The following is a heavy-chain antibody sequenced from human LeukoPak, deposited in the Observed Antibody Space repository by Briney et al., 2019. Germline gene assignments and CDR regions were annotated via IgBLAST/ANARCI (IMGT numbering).Heavy chain of an antibody. Sequence: SETLSLTCTVSGGSISSTTYYWGWIRLPPGKGLDWIGNIYYSGSTYDNPSLKSRVTISIDRSKNQFSLKLSSVTAADTAVYYCASRKLGNDYWGQGTLVTVSS. J-gene: IGHJ4*02. CDR3: ASRKLGNDY. CDR2: IYYSGST. CDR1: GGSISSTTYY. V-gene: IGHV4-39*07. D-gene: IGHD7-27*01.